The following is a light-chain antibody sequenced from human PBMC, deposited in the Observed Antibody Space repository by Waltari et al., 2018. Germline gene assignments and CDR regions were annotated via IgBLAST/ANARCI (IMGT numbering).Light chain of an antibody. Sequence: NLMLTQPHSVSESPEKTVTSSCTASSGSIASNDVQWYQQRPGSAPTTVIYEDNLSPSWDPDRFSGSIDRSSNSASLTISGLRTEDEADYYCQSYYSSSWVFGGGTKVTVL. CDR1: SGSIASND. CDR3: QSYYSSSWV. CDR2: EDN. J-gene: IGLJ3*02. V-gene: IGLV6-57*02.